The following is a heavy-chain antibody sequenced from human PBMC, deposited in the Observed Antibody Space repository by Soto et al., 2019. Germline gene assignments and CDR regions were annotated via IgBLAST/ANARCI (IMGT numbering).Heavy chain of an antibody. CDR1: GGSFSAYY. Sequence: SETLSLTCAVYGGSFSAYYWSWIRQPPGKGLEWIGEINHSGGTSYNPSLKSRVTISVDTSKSQFSLKLTSVTAADRAVYYCARGSVDTVDSRGFYEYWGQGTPVTVS. CDR3: ARGSVDTVDSRGFYEY. J-gene: IGHJ4*02. D-gene: IGHD3-22*01. CDR2: INHSGGT. V-gene: IGHV4-34*01.